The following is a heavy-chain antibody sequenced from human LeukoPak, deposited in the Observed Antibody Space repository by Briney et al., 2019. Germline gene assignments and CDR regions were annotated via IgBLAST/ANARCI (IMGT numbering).Heavy chain of an antibody. CDR2: IIPILGIA. Sequence: SVKVSCKASGGTFSSYAISWVRQAPGQGLEWMGRIIPILGIANYAQKFQGRVTITADKSTSTAYMELSSLRSEDTAVYYCARDDSSSSPFDYWGQGTLVTVSS. D-gene: IGHD6-13*01. J-gene: IGHJ4*02. CDR3: ARDDSSSSPFDY. CDR1: GGTFSSYA. V-gene: IGHV1-69*04.